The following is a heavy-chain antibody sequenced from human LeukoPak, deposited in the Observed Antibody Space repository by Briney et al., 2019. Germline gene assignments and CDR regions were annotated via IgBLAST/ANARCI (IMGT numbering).Heavy chain of an antibody. Sequence: SETLSLTCTVSGGSISSYYWSWIRQPPGKGLEWIGYIYYSGSTNYNPSLKSRVTISVDTSKNQFSLKLSSVTAADTAVYYCARQPYDSSGYYYVGYYYMDVWGKGTTATVSS. D-gene: IGHD3-22*01. CDR2: IYYSGST. J-gene: IGHJ6*03. CDR1: GGSISSYY. CDR3: ARQPYDSSGYYYVGYYYMDV. V-gene: IGHV4-59*01.